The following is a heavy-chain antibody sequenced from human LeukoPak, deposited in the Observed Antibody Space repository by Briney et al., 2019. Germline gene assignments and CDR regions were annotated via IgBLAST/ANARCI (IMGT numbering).Heavy chain of an antibody. D-gene: IGHD4-17*01. Sequence: GGSLRLSCAASVFTFNNYAMNWVRQAPGKGLEWVSSISGGGETTYYADSAKGRLTISRDNSQNTLYLQMNSLRAEDTVVYYCARDYADYVGYFFFDYWGQGTLVTVSS. CDR2: ISGGGETT. CDR1: VFTFNNYA. CDR3: ARDYADYVGYFFFDY. V-gene: IGHV3-23*01. J-gene: IGHJ4*02.